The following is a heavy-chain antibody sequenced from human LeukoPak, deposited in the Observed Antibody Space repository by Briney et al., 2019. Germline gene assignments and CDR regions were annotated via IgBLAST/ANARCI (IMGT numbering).Heavy chain of an antibody. D-gene: IGHD4-17*01. Sequence: ASVKVSCKASGYTLTTYGITWVRQAPGQGLEWMGWISADDGFTKYTQKFQGRVTMTTDTSTNTAYMDLRSLRSDDTAVYYCARRNGDYGYYFDSWGQGTLVTVSS. CDR3: ARRNGDYGYYFDS. CDR2: ISADDGFT. J-gene: IGHJ4*02. V-gene: IGHV1-18*01. CDR1: GYTLTTYG.